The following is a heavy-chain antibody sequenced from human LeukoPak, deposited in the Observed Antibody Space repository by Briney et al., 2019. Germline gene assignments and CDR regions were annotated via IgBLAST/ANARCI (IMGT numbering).Heavy chain of an antibody. CDR2: ISYDGSNK. D-gene: IGHD2-15*01. CDR3: AKGGVVVVAATLDY. CDR1: GFTFSSYG. J-gene: IGHJ4*02. V-gene: IGHV3-30*18. Sequence: PGGSLRLSCGASGFTFSSYGMHWVRQAPGKGLEWVAVISYDGSNKYYADSVKGRFTISRDNSKNTLYLQMNSLRAEDTAVYYCAKGGVVVVAATLDYWGQGTLVTVSS.